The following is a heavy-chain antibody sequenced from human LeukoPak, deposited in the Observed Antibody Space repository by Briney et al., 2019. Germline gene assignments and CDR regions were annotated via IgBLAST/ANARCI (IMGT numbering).Heavy chain of an antibody. CDR2: IWYDGSNK. CDR1: GFTFSSYG. D-gene: IGHD3-3*01. J-gene: IGHJ5*02. CDR3: ARDNPAYYDFWSGYANWFDP. Sequence: GGSLRLSCAASGFTFSSYGMHWVRQAPGKGLEWVAVIWYDGSNKYYADSVKGRFTISRDNSKNTLYLQMNSLRAEGTAVYYCARDNPAYYDFWSGYANWFDPWGQGTLVTVSS. V-gene: IGHV3-33*01.